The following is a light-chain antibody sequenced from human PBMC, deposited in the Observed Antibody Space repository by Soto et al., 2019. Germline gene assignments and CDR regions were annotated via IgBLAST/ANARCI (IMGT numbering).Light chain of an antibody. CDR3: QQYNSYPWT. V-gene: IGKV1-5*01. CDR1: QSISSW. J-gene: IGKJ1*01. CDR2: DDS. Sequence: DIEMTQSPSTLFASVGDRVTITCRASQSISSWLAWYQQKPGKAPNLLIYDDSSLEGGVPSRFSGSGSGTEFTLTINSLQPDDFATYYCQQYNSYPWTFGQGTK.